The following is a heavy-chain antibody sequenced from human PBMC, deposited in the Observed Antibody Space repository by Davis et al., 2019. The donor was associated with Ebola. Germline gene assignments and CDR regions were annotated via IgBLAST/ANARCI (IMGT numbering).Heavy chain of an antibody. V-gene: IGHV4-59*01. Sequence: SETLSLTCIVSGGSIRSYYWTWIRQPPGKGLEWIGYVYHSGGTNYNPSLKSRVTISVDTSKNQFSLKLSSVTAADTAVYYCARDGYNYSYFDYWGQGTLVTVSS. J-gene: IGHJ4*02. CDR3: ARDGYNYSYFDY. CDR2: VYHSGGT. CDR1: GGSIRSYY. D-gene: IGHD5-24*01.